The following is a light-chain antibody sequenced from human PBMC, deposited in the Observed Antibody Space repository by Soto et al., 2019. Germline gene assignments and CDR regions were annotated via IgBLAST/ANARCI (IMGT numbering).Light chain of an antibody. CDR1: QGISSY. V-gene: IGKV1-8*01. J-gene: IGKJ5*01. Sequence: AIRMTQSPSSLSASTGDRVTITCRASQGISSYLAWYQQKPGKAPKLLIYAASTLQSGVPSRFSGSGSGTDFTLTISCLQSEDFATYYYQQYYSYPITFGQGTRLEMK. CDR3: QQYYSYPIT. CDR2: AAS.